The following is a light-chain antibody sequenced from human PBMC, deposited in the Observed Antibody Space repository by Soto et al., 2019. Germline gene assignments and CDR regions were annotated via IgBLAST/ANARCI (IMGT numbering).Light chain of an antibody. V-gene: IGKV3-20*01. J-gene: IGKJ4*01. CDR3: QQYGGSPRVT. Sequence: EIVLTQSPGTLSLSPGERATLSCRASQSVSDNYLAWYQQKPGQAPRLLIYGASSRATGIPDRFSGSGSGTDFTLTISRLEPEDSAVYYCQQYGGSPRVTFGGGTKVEIK. CDR2: GAS. CDR1: QSVSDNY.